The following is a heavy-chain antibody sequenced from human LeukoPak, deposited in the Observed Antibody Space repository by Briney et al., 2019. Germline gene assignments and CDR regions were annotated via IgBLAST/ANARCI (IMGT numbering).Heavy chain of an antibody. V-gene: IGHV3-30-3*01. CDR2: ISYDGSNK. J-gene: IGHJ4*02. D-gene: IGHD6-13*01. Sequence: PGGSLRLSCAASGFTFSSYAMHWVRQAPGKGLEWVSVISYDGSNKYYADSVKGRFTISRDNSKNTLYLQMNSLRAEDTAVYYCAREGGGLQLVYFDYWGQGTLVTVSS. CDR1: GFTFSSYA. CDR3: AREGGGLQLVYFDY.